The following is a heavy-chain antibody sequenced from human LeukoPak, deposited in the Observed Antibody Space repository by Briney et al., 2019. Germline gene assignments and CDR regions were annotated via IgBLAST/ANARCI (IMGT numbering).Heavy chain of an antibody. CDR3: VKEATSYYDY. CDR1: GFTFSIYP. D-gene: IGHD3-9*01. V-gene: IGHV3-64D*06. Sequence: PGGSLRLSCTASGFTFSIYPLHWVRQAPGKGQAYVSAISKNGESTYYADSVKGRFTISRDNSRNTLYLQMTSLRVEDTAVYYCVKEATSYYDYWGQGTLVTVSS. J-gene: IGHJ4*02. CDR2: ISKNGEST.